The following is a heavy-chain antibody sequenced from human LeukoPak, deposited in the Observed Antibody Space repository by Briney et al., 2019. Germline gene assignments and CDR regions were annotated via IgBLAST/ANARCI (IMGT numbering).Heavy chain of an antibody. D-gene: IGHD3-10*01. V-gene: IGHV3-48*03. J-gene: IGHJ4*02. CDR3: ARAGLNYYGSGSYYNRPDY. CDR2: ISSIGSTI. CDR1: GFTLSSYE. Sequence: GGSLRLSCAASGFTLSSYEMNWVRQAPGKGLEWVSYISSIGSTIYYADSLKGRFTISRDNAKNSLYLQMNSLRAEDTAVYYCARAGLNYYGSGSYYNRPDYWGQGTLVTVSS.